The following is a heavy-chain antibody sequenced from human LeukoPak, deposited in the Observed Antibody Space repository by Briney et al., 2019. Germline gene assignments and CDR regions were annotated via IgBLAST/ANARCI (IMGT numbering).Heavy chain of an antibody. D-gene: IGHD3-22*01. CDR3: ASYNYYDSSGHYGRVY. CDR1: GFTFSSYW. V-gene: IGHV3-7*03. CDR2: IKQDGSEK. Sequence: GGSLRLSCAASGFTFSSYWMSWVRQAPGKGLEWVANIKQDGSEKYYVDSVKGRFTISRDNAKNSLYLQMNSLRAEDTAVNYCASYNYYDSSGHYGRVYWGQGTLVTVSS. J-gene: IGHJ4*02.